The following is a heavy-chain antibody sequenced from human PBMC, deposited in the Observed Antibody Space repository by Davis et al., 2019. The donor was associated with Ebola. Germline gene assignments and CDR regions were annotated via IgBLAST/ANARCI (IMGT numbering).Heavy chain of an antibody. V-gene: IGHV4-34*01. CDR1: GGSFSDYY. Sequence: MPSETLSLTCAFYGGSFSDYYWSWIRQPPGKGLEWIGEINHSGSTNYNPSLKSRVTISIDTSKNQFSLKLSSVTAADTAVYYCARGRGYTFFDYWGQETLVTVS. J-gene: IGHJ4*02. CDR3: ARGRGYTFFDY. CDR2: INHSGST. D-gene: IGHD5-24*01.